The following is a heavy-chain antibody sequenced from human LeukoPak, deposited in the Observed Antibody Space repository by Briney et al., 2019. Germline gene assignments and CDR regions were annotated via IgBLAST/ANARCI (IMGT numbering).Heavy chain of an antibody. CDR1: GFTVSSNY. Sequence: GGSLRLSCAASGFTVSSNYMSWVRQAPGKGLEWVSVIYSGGSTYYADSVKGRFTISRDNSMNTLYLQMNSLRAEDTAVYYCAREVAAAGRFDYWGQGTLVTVSS. CDR2: IYSGGST. D-gene: IGHD6-13*01. V-gene: IGHV3-66*01. J-gene: IGHJ4*02. CDR3: AREVAAAGRFDY.